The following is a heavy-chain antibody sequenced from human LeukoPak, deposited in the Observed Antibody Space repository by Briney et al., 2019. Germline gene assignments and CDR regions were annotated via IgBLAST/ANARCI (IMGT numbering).Heavy chain of an antibody. CDR1: GYTLTELS. CDR3: ATVETTVTTFDY. V-gene: IGHV1-24*01. D-gene: IGHD4-17*01. CDR2: FDPEDGET. Sequence: GASVKVSCKVSGYTLTELSMHGVRQAPGKGLEWMGGFDPEDGETIYAQKFQGRVTMTEDTSTDTAYMELSSLRSEDTAVYYCATVETTVTTFDYWGQGTLVTVSS. J-gene: IGHJ4*02.